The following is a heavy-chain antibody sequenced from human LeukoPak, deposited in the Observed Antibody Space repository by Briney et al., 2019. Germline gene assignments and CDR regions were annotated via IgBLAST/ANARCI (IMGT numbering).Heavy chain of an antibody. CDR1: GGSISSYY. Sequence: SETLSPTCTVSGGSISSYYWSWIRQPAGKGLEWIGRIYTSGSTNYNPSLKSRVTMSVDTSKNQFSLKLSSVTAADTAVYYCARGQRWLQFYYFDYWGQGTLVTVSS. J-gene: IGHJ4*02. CDR2: IYTSGST. V-gene: IGHV4-4*07. D-gene: IGHD5-24*01. CDR3: ARGQRWLQFYYFDY.